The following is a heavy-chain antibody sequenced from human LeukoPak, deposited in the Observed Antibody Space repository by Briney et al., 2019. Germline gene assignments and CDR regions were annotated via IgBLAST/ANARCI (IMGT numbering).Heavy chain of an antibody. CDR1: GFTFSNYA. V-gene: IGHV3-23*01. CDR2: ISGSASST. D-gene: IGHD6-19*01. CDR3: ATGHIEWLVTYFDY. Sequence: GGALRLSCAASGFTFSNYAMSWVRQAPGKGLEWVSAISGSASSTYDADSVKGRFTISRDNSKNTLYLQMNSLRAEDTAVYYCATGHIEWLVTYFDYWGQGTLVTVSS. J-gene: IGHJ4*02.